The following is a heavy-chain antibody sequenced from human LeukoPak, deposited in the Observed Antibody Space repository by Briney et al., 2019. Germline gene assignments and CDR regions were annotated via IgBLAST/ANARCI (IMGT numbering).Heavy chain of an antibody. Sequence: SETLSLTCTVSVGSISSHYWSWIRQPPGKGLEWIGYVFYSGSTNYNPSLKSRVSISVDTSKKQLSLKLSSVTAADTAVYYCARVVPKQQLVDAFDIWGQGTMVTVSS. CDR3: ARVVPKQQLVDAFDI. CDR1: VGSISSHY. CDR2: VFYSGST. J-gene: IGHJ3*02. V-gene: IGHV4-59*11. D-gene: IGHD6-13*01.